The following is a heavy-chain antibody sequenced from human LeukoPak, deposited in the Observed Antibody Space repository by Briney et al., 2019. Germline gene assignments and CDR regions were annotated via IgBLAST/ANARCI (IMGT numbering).Heavy chain of an antibody. V-gene: IGHV3-48*02. CDR3: ARGREFSV. CDR1: GFSFSSYW. CDR2: ISDSSSTI. J-gene: IGHJ4*02. D-gene: IGHD3-10*01. Sequence: GGSLRLSCAASGFSFSSYWMSWVRQAPGKGLEWVSYISDSSSTIYYADSVKGRFTISRDNAKNSLYLQMNSLRDDDTAVYYCARGREFSVWGQGTLVTVSS.